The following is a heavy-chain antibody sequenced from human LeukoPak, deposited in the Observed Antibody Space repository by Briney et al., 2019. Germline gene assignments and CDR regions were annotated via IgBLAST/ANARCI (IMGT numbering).Heavy chain of an antibody. CDR2: ISSRSSYI. CDR3: ASSPPSSYSSSWYGAFDI. D-gene: IGHD6-13*01. Sequence: GGSLRLSCAASGFTFSSYSMNWVRQAPGKGLEWVSSISSRSSYIYYADSVKGRFTISRDNAKNSLYLQMNSLRAEDTAVYYCASSPPSSYSSSWYGAFDIWGQGTMVTVSS. J-gene: IGHJ3*02. CDR1: GFTFSSYS. V-gene: IGHV3-21*01.